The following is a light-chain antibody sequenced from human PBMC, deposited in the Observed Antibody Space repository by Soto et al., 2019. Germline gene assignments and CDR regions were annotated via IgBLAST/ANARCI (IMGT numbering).Light chain of an antibody. Sequence: ESVLTHSPGTLSLSPGDRATLSCSASQTVSNNYLAWCQQKPGQAPRVIMYGASRRATGIPDRFSGGGSGTDFTLTISRLEPEDFAVYFCQQYAGPPTPFGQGTRLEI. CDR2: GAS. CDR1: QTVSNNY. V-gene: IGKV3-20*01. CDR3: QQYAGPPTP. J-gene: IGKJ5*01.